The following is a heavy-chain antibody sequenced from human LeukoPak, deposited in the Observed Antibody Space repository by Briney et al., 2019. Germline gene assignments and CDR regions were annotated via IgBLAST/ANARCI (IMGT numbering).Heavy chain of an antibody. J-gene: IGHJ6*02. CDR1: GGSMSNYY. CDR3: ARGVCTSSSCYAGYYGMDV. CDR2: RFYSGST. Sequence: PSETLSLTCTVSGGSMSNYYWSWIRQPPGKGLEWIGYRFYSGSTNYNPSLKSRVTISLDTSKSHFSLKVSSVTAADTAVYYCARGVCTSSSCYAGYYGMDVWGQGTTVTVSS. D-gene: IGHD2-2*01. V-gene: IGHV4-59*08.